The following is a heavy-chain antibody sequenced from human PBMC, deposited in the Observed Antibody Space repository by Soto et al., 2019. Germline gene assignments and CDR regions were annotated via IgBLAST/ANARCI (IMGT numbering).Heavy chain of an antibody. CDR1: GFTFSSYW. J-gene: IGHJ4*02. CDR2: ISYDGSNK. D-gene: IGHD5-12*01. V-gene: IGHV3-30*03. Sequence: RGSLRLSCVASGFTFSSYWMHWVRQAPGKGLEWVAIISYDGSNKYYADSVKGRFTISRDNSKNTLYLQMNNLRVEDAAMYYCARRDGYNKSDYWGQGTLVTVSS. CDR3: ARRDGYNKSDY.